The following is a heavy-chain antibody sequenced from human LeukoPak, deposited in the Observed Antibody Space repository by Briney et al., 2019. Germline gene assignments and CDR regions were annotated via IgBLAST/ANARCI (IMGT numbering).Heavy chain of an antibody. CDR2: ISAYNGNT. D-gene: IGHD3-10*01. CDR1: GYTFTSYG. Sequence: ASVKVSCKASGYTFTSYGISWVRQAPGQGLEWMGWISAYNGNTNYAQKLQGRVTVTTDTSTSTAYMELRSLRSDDTAVYYCARVRFRITMVRGPFDYWGQGTLVTVSS. V-gene: IGHV1-18*01. CDR3: ARVRFRITMVRGPFDY. J-gene: IGHJ4*02.